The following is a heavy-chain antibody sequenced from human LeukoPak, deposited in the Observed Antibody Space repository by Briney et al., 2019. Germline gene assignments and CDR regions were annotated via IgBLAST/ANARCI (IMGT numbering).Heavy chain of an antibody. CDR3: ARAGQWLASEFDY. Sequence: SETLSLTCAVSGGSISSSNWWSWVRQPPGKGLEWIGEVYHSGLTNYSPSLKSRVTISVDKSKNQFSLKLSSVTAADTAVYYCARAGQWLASEFDYWGQGTLVTVSS. J-gene: IGHJ4*02. D-gene: IGHD6-19*01. CDR2: VYHSGLT. CDR1: GGSISSSNW. V-gene: IGHV4-4*02.